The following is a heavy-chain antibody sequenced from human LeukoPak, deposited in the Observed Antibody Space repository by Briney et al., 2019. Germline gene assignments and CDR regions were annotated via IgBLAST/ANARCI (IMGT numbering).Heavy chain of an antibody. V-gene: IGHV3-21*01. D-gene: IGHD3-3*01. J-gene: IGHJ6*02. Sequence: GGSLRLSCAASGFTFSSYSMNWVRQAPGKGLEWVSSISSSSSYIYYADSVKGRFTISRDNAKNSLYLQMNSLRAEDTAVYYCARDPVYYDFWSGYFNYYYYGMDVWGQGTTVTVSS. CDR2: ISSSSSYI. CDR3: ARDPVYYDFWSGYFNYYYYGMDV. CDR1: GFTFSSYS.